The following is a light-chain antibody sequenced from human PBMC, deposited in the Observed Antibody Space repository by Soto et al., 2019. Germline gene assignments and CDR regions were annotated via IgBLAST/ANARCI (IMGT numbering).Light chain of an antibody. J-gene: IGLJ2*01. CDR3: NSWTTSTTMI. CDR2: DVN. Sequence: QSALTQPASVSGSPGQSINLSCTGTSKDIGAYNFVSWYQQHPGKAPKLMLYDVNIRTSGVSNRFSGSKSGNTASLTISELQAEDEADYYCNSWTTSTTMIFGGGTKLTVL. CDR1: SKDIGAYNF. V-gene: IGLV2-14*03.